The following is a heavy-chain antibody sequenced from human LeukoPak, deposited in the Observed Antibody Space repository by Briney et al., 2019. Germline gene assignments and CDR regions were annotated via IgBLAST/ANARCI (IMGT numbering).Heavy chain of an antibody. V-gene: IGHV4-39*07. D-gene: IGHD5-12*01. CDR3: ARDTTLVATTI. CDR2: IYYSGST. CDR1: GGSISSSSYY. Sequence: SETLSLTCTVSGGSISSSSYYWGWIRQPPGKGLEWIGSIYYSGSTYYNPSLKSRVTISVDTSKNQFSLKLSSVTAADTAVYYCARDTTLVATTIWGQGTLVTVSS. J-gene: IGHJ4*02.